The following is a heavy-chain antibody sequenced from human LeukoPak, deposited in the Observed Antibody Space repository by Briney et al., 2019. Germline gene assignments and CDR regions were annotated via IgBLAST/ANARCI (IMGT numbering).Heavy chain of an antibody. CDR3: AFISSGWSILS. J-gene: IGHJ6*04. Sequence: GASVKVSCKASGYTFTSYAMNWVRQAPGQGLEWMGWINTNTGNPTYAQGFTGRFVFSLDTSVSTAYLQIDSLKAEDTALYYCAFISSGWSILSWGKGTTVTISS. CDR1: GYTFTSYA. CDR2: INTNTGNP. V-gene: IGHV7-4-1*01. D-gene: IGHD6-19*01.